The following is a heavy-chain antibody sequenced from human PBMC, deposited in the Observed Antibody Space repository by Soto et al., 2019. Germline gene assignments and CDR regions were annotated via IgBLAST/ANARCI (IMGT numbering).Heavy chain of an antibody. J-gene: IGHJ3*02. D-gene: IGHD3-22*01. V-gene: IGHV3-30*18. CDR3: AKFRGRSDDSKNAFDI. CDR2: ISYDGSNK. CDR1: GFTFSSYG. Sequence: QVQLVESGGGVVQPGRSLTLSCAASGFTFSSYGMHWVRQAPGKGLEWVAVISYDGSNKYYADPVKGRFTISRDNSKNTLYLQMNSLRAEDTAVYYCAKFRGRSDDSKNAFDIWGQGTMVTVSS.